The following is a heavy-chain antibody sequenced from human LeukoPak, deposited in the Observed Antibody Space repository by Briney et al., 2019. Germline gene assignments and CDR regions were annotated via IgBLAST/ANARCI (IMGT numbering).Heavy chain of an antibody. CDR2: IYPGDSDT. D-gene: IGHD2-21*02. V-gene: IGHV5-51*01. J-gene: IGHJ4*02. CDR1: GYIFTNYW. Sequence: GESLKISCKGSGYIFTNYWIGWVRQMPGKGLEWMGIIYPGDSDTRYSPSFQGQVTISADKSVSTAYLQWSSLKASDTAMYYCATGVTHYDLDYWGQGTLVTVSS. CDR3: ATGVTHYDLDY.